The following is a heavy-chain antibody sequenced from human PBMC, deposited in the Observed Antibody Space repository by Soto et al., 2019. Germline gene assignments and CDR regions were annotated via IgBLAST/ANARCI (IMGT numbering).Heavy chain of an antibody. D-gene: IGHD5-18*01. CDR2: INPNTGDI. V-gene: IGHV1-2*02. CDR3: ARGYTYGSFDS. Sequence: GASVKVSCKTSGYTFTCHYIHWVRQAPGQGLEWMGWINPNTGDISYAEKFQGRVIMTRDTSISTAYMELSRLRSDDAAVYYCARGYTYGSFDSWAQGTLVTVS. J-gene: IGHJ4*02. CDR1: GYTFTCHY.